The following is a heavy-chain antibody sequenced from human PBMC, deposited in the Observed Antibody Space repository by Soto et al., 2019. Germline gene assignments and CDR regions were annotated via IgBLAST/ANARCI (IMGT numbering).Heavy chain of an antibody. CDR1: GFTFSSYW. CDR2: IKQDGSEK. CDR3: ARGLTYYDFWSGYDAFDI. D-gene: IGHD3-3*01. Sequence: PGGSLRLSCAASGFTFSSYWMSWVRQAPGKGLEWVANIKQDGSEKDYVDSVKGRFTISRDNAKNSLYLQMHSLRAEDTAVYYCARGLTYYDFWSGYDAFDIWGQGTMVTVSS. J-gene: IGHJ3*02. V-gene: IGHV3-7*01.